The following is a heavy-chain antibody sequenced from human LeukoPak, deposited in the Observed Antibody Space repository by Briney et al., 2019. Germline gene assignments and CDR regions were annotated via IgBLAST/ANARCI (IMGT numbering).Heavy chain of an antibody. CDR1: GFTFSSYV. D-gene: IGHD3-10*01. CDR3: AKKEAMIRGVPYYHDF. J-gene: IGHJ4*02. CDR2: ISGSGDDT. Sequence: GGSLRLSCSASGFTFSSYVMTWVRQAPGQGLEWVSAISGSGDDTYYADSVKGRFTISRDNSKNTLYLQMNSLRAEDTAVYYCAKKEAMIRGVPYYHDFWGQGTLVTVSS. V-gene: IGHV3-23*01.